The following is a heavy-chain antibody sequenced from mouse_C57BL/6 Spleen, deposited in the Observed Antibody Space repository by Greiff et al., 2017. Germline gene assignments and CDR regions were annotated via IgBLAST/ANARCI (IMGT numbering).Heavy chain of an antibody. J-gene: IGHJ4*01. V-gene: IGHV1-81*01. CDR3: ARELGGDYAMDY. CDR2: IYPRSGNT. D-gene: IGHD4-1*01. Sequence: QVQLQQSGAELARPGASVKLSCKASGYTFTSYGISWVKQRPGQGLEWIGEIYPRSGNTYYNEKFKGKATLTADKSSSTAFMELRSLTSDDSAVYFWARELGGDYAMDYWGQGTSVTVSS. CDR1: GYTFTSYG.